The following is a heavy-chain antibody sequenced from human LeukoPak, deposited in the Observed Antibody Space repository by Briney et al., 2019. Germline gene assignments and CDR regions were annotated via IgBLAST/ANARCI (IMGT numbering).Heavy chain of an antibody. Sequence: TSQTLSLTCTVSGGSISSGSYYWSWIRQPAGKELEWIGRIYTSGSTNYNPSLKSRVTISVDTSKNQFSLKLSSVTAADTAVYYCARDASGYSYDATIDYWGQGTLVTVSS. CDR3: ARDASGYSYDATIDY. J-gene: IGHJ4*02. V-gene: IGHV4-61*02. CDR2: IYTSGST. D-gene: IGHD5-18*01. CDR1: GGSISSGSYY.